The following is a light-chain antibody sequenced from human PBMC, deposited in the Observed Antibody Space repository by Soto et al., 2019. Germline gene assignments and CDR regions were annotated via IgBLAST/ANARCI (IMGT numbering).Light chain of an antibody. CDR3: QQYNSYSGP. CDR2: KAS. CDR1: QSISSW. V-gene: IGKV1-5*03. J-gene: IGKJ1*01. Sequence: DIQMTQSPSTLSASVGDRVTITCRASQSISSWLAWYQQKPGKAPKLLIYKASSLESGVPSRFSGSGSGTEFTFTISSLQPDDFATYYCQQYNSYSGPFGQGTKVDIK.